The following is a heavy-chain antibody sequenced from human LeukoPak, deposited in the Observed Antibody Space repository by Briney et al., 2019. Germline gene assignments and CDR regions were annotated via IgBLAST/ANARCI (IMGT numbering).Heavy chain of an antibody. CDR1: GYTFTSYG. D-gene: IGHD3-3*01. CDR2: ISAYNGNT. CDR3: AREAPEPIGWSIRGPNWFDP. V-gene: IGHV1-18*01. J-gene: IGHJ5*02. Sequence: ASVKVSCKASGYTFTSYGISWVRQAPGQGLEWMGWISAYNGNTNYAQKLQGRVTMTTDTSTSTAYMGLRSLRSDDTAVYYCAREAPEPIGWSIRGPNWFDPWGQGTLVTVSS.